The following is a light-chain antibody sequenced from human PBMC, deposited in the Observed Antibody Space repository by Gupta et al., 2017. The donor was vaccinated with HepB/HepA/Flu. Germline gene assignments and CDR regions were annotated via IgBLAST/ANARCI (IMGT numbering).Light chain of an antibody. CDR3: QQYNNRPPWT. J-gene: IGKJ1*01. CDR2: SVS. Sequence: EIVMTQSPATPSVSLGERATLSCRASQNIGSDLAWYQQKPGQSPRLLIYSVSTRATGVPARFSDSGSGTEFTVTISSVQSEDFAVYFCQQYNNRPPWTFGQGTRVEIK. V-gene: IGKV3-15*01. CDR1: QNIGSD.